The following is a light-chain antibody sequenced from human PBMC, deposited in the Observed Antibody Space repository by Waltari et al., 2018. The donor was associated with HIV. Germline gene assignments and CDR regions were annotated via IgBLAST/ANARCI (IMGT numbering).Light chain of an antibody. Sequence: ETVLTQSPGTLSLSPGERATLSCRASQSVSSAYLAWYQQKPGQAPRLLIYRASSRATGIPDRFSVSGSGTDFTLTISRLEPEDFAVYYWQRHGSSLRTFGQGTKVEIK. V-gene: IGKV3-20*01. CDR2: RAS. J-gene: IGKJ1*01. CDR3: QRHGSSLRT. CDR1: QSVSSAY.